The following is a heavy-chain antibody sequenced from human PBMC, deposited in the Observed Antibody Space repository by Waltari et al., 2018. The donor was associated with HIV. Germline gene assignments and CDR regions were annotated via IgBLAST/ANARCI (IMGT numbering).Heavy chain of an antibody. CDR2: IYYRGST. CDR3: ARTFRGKGFDY. V-gene: IGHV4-59*01. CDR1: NGSISSYY. J-gene: IGHJ4*02. D-gene: IGHD3-16*01. Sequence: QVQLQQSGPGLVKPSEPLSLSCTVSNGSISSYYWSWIRQPPGKGMEWIGYIYYRGSTSYNPSLKSRVTISVDTSKNQFSLNLSSVTAADTAVYYCARTFRGKGFDYWGQGTLVSVSS.